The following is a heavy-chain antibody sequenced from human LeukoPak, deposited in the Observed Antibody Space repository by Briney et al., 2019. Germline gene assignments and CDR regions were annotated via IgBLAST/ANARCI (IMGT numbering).Heavy chain of an antibody. CDR1: GYTFTSYG. D-gene: IGHD3-3*01. Sequence: ASVKVSCKASGYTFTSYGISWVRQAPGQGLEWMGWISACNGNTNYAQKLQGRVTMTTDTSTSTAYMELRSLRSDDTAVYYCASTIFGVVSDDYWGQGTLVTVSS. V-gene: IGHV1-18*01. CDR3: ASTIFGVVSDDY. CDR2: ISACNGNT. J-gene: IGHJ4*02.